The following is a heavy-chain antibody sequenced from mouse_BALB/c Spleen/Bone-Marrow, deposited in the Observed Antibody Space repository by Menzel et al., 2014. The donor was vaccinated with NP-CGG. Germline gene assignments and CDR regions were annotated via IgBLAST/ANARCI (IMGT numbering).Heavy chain of an antibody. J-gene: IGHJ1*01. CDR2: SRNKANGYTT. D-gene: IGHD2-4*01. V-gene: IGHV7-3*02. CDR3: ARDINYDIYWYFDV. CDR1: GFTFTDYY. Sequence: EVKLVESGGGLAQPGGSLRLSCATSGFTFTDYYMSWVRQPPGKAHEWLGFSRNKANGYTTEYSASVKGRFTISRDNSQSILYLQMNTLRAEDSATYYCARDINYDIYWYFDVWGAGTTVTVSS.